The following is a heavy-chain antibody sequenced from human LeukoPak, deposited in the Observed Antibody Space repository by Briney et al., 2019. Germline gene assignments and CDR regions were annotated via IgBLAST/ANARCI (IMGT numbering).Heavy chain of an antibody. CDR3: ARDDYRGVTNFDP. J-gene: IGHJ5*02. CDR2: ISYSGST. V-gene: IGHV4-59*01. Sequence: SETLSHTCTVSGGSISPYFWSWIRQPPGKGLEWIGYISYSGSTNYNPSLKSRVTISVDTSKNQFSLQLSSVTAADTAVYYRARDDYRGVTNFDPWGQGTLVTVSS. CDR1: GGSISPYF. D-gene: IGHD3-10*01.